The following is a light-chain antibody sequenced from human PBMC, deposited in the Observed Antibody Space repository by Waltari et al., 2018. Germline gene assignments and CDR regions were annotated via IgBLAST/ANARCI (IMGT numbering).Light chain of an antibody. Sequence: QAALTQSPSVSGSPGQSVTISCTGTSSDIGGYNRVSWYQQHPGKAPKLMIYEVSKRPSGVSDRFSGSKSANTACLTISGLQAEDEADYYCSSYASSSTLLFGGGTRLTVL. V-gene: IGLV2-18*02. J-gene: IGLJ2*01. CDR3: SSYASSSTLL. CDR2: EVS. CDR1: SSDIGGYNR.